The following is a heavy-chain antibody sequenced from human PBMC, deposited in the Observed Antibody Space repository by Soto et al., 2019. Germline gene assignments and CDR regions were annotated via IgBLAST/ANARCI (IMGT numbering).Heavy chain of an antibody. CDR3: ARDRLMATAGTARHYFGLDV. J-gene: IGHJ6*02. D-gene: IGHD5-18*01. Sequence: SETLSLTCAVYGGSFSGYFWNWIRQSPGKGLEWIGKTKLGGSTSYNPSLKSRVTISVDTSKNQFSLNLSSVTAADTAVYYCARDRLMATAGTARHYFGLDVWGQGTTVTVSS. CDR1: GGSFSGYF. CDR2: TKLGGST. V-gene: IGHV4-34*01.